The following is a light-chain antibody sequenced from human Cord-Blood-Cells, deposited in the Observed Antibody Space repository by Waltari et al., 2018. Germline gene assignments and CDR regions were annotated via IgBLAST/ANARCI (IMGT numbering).Light chain of an antibody. CDR1: QSVSSSY. Sequence: EIVLTQSPGTLSLSPGERATLSCRASQSVSSSYLAWYQQKTGQAPRLLIYGASSRATGIPDRFRGSGSGTDFTLTISRLEPEDFVVYYCQQYGSSPAMYTFGQGTKLEIK. CDR3: QQYGSSPAMYT. J-gene: IGKJ2*01. CDR2: GAS. V-gene: IGKV3-20*01.